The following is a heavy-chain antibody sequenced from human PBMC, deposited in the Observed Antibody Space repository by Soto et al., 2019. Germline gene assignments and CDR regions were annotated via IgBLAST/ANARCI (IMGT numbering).Heavy chain of an antibody. J-gene: IGHJ4*02. CDR3: AGGTGWFIVD. Sequence: EVQLVESGGGLVQPGGSLRLSCAASGFTFSSYWMNWVRQAPGKGLEWVANIKQDGTEKHYVDAVTDRLTICRDNAKSPLHLQLNSLRADDTAVYYCAGGTGWFIVDWGQGTLVTVSS. D-gene: IGHD6-19*01. V-gene: IGHV3-7*02. CDR2: IKQDGTEK. CDR1: GFTFSSYW.